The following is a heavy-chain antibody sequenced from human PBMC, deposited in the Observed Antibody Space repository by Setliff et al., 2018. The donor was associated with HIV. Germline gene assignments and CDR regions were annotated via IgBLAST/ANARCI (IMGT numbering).Heavy chain of an antibody. CDR3: AKGAGFYGDYTFDY. V-gene: IGHV4-59*11. CDR2: IYSTGST. D-gene: IGHD4-17*01. Sequence: SETLSLTCTVSGPSINIHYWSWIRQSPGRELEWCGYIYSTGSTNYNPSLRSLVSISMDSSKNKFSLKVTSVTSADTAVYYCAKGAGFYGDYTFDYWGQGNLVTVSS. CDR1: GPSINIHY. J-gene: IGHJ4*02.